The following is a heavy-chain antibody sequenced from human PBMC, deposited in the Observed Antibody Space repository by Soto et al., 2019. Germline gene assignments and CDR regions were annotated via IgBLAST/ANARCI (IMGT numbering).Heavy chain of an antibody. CDR2: INHSGST. Sequence: QVQLQQWGAGLLKPSETLSLTCAVYGGSFSGYYWSWIRQPPGKGLEWIGEINHSGSTNYNPSLKSRVTISVDTSKNQVSLKLSSVTAADTAVYYCARGGDYDFWTHHYYGMDVWGQGTTVTVSS. J-gene: IGHJ6*02. CDR1: GGSFSGYY. D-gene: IGHD3-3*01. V-gene: IGHV4-34*01. CDR3: ARGGDYDFWTHHYYGMDV.